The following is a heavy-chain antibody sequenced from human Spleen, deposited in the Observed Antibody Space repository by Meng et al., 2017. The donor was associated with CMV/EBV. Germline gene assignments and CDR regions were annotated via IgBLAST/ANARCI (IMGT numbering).Heavy chain of an antibody. Sequence: GGSLRLSCAASGFTFSSYGMHWVRQAPGKGLEWVAVIWYDGSNKYYADSVKGRFTISRDNSKNTLYLQMNSLRAEDTAVYYCAKDCSVLGYDFCLGLWGQGTLVTVSS. V-gene: IGHV3-33*06. CDR1: GFTFSSYG. D-gene: IGHD3-3*01. CDR3: AKDCSVLGYDFCLGL. J-gene: IGHJ4*02. CDR2: IWYDGSNK.